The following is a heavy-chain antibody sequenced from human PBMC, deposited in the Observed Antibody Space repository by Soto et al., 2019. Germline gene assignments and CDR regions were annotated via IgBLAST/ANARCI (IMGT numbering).Heavy chain of an antibody. Sequence: QVQLVESGGGVVQPGRSLRLSCAASGFTFSSYAMHWVRQAPGKGLEWVAVISNDGSNKYYADSVKGRFTISRDNSKNTLDLLMNSPRSEDTAVYYCARPLWRNDYDWGYFDLWGRGTVVTVSS. CDR3: ARPLWRNDYDWGYFDL. V-gene: IGHV3-30-3*01. J-gene: IGHJ2*01. D-gene: IGHD3-16*01. CDR2: ISNDGSNK. CDR1: GFTFSSYA.